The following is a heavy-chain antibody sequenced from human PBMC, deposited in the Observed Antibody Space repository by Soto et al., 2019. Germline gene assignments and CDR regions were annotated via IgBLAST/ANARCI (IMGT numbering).Heavy chain of an antibody. D-gene: IGHD2-15*01. Sequence: SETLSLTCTVSGGSISSYYWSWIRQPPGKGLEWIGYIYYSGSTNYNPSLKSRVTISVDTSKNQFSLKLSSVTAADTAVYYCARELGSGGSFFDYWGQGTLVTVSS. CDR3: ARELGSGGSFFDY. CDR2: IYYSGST. J-gene: IGHJ4*02. CDR1: GGSISSYY. V-gene: IGHV4-59*01.